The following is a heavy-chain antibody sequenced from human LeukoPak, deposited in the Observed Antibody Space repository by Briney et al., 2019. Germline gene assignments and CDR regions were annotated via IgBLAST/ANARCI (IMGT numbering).Heavy chain of an antibody. Sequence: ASVKVSCKASGYTFTGYYMHWVRQAPGQGLEWLGWINPNSGGTNYAQKFQGWVTMTRDTSISTAYMELSRLRSDDTAVYYCASSKQWLVQGGYWGQGTLVTVSS. J-gene: IGHJ4*02. CDR1: GYTFTGYY. CDR3: ASSKQWLVQGGY. CDR2: INPNSGGT. D-gene: IGHD6-19*01. V-gene: IGHV1-2*04.